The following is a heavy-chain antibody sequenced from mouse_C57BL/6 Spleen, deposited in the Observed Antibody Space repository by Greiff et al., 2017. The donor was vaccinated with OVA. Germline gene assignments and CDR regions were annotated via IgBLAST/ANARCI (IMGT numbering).Heavy chain of an antibody. D-gene: IGHD2-3*01. Sequence: EVKLVESGGGLVKPGGSLKLSCAASGFTFSDYGMHWVRQAPEKGLEWVAYISSGSSTIYYADTVKGRFTISRDNAKNTRFLQMTRLRSEDTAMYYCARNDGYYGDYYAMDYWGQGTSVTVSS. CDR2: ISSGSSTI. V-gene: IGHV5-17*01. J-gene: IGHJ4*01. CDR3: ARNDGYYGDYYAMDY. CDR1: GFTFSDYG.